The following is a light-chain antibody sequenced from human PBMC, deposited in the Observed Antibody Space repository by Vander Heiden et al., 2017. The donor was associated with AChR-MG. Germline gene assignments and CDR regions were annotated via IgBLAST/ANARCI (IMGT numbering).Light chain of an antibody. V-gene: IGLV2-14*03. CDR1: SGDIGGFNS. CDR3: ASYTTYSSVV. CDR2: DVY. Sequence: QSALTQPASVSGSPGQSITISCTGTSGDIGGFNSVSWYQQHPGTVPKLIIYDVYSRPSGLSDRFSGSKSGNTASLTISGLQAEYEADYFCASYTTYSSVVFGGGTKLTVL. J-gene: IGLJ2*01.